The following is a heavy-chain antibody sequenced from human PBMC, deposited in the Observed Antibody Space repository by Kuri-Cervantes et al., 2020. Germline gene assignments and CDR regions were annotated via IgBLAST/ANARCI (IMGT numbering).Heavy chain of an antibody. CDR2: INHSGST. CDR1: GGSFSGYY. J-gene: IGHJ6*03. V-gene: IGHV4-34*01. Sequence: GSLRLSCAVYGGSFSGYYWSWIRQPPGRGLEWIGEINHSGSTNYNPSLKSRVTISVDTSKNQFSLKLSSVTAADTAVYYCARGVAGRYSYYYCMDVWGKGTTVTVSS. CDR3: ARGVAGRYSYYYCMDV.